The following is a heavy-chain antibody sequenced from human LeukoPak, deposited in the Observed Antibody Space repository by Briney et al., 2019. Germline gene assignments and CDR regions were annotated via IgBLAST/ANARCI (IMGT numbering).Heavy chain of an antibody. D-gene: IGHD3-22*01. CDR2: MNPNSGNT. J-gene: IGHJ3*02. CDR3: ASTEKYYYDSSGFVLSDAFDI. V-gene: IGHV1-8*02. Sequence: GASVKVSCKASGYTFTSYGISWVRQAPGQGLEWMGWMNPNSGNTGYAQKFQGRVTMTRNTSISTAYMELSSLRSEDTAVYYCASTEKYYYDSSGFVLSDAFDIWGQGTMVTVSS. CDR1: GYTFTSYG.